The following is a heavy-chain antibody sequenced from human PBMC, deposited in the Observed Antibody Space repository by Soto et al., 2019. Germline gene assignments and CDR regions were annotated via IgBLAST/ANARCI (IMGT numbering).Heavy chain of an antibody. CDR1: GASISSGGYY. Sequence: QVQLLESGPGLVKPSQTLSLICNVSGASISSGGYYWSWIRQRPGGGLEWLGFIYYSGISHYNPSLKSRATISVDTSKNQFSLKLISVTDADTAVYYCARTEWIQLWFDYWGQGALVTVS. V-gene: IGHV4-31*03. D-gene: IGHD5-18*01. CDR3: ARTEWIQLWFDY. J-gene: IGHJ4*02. CDR2: IYYSGIS.